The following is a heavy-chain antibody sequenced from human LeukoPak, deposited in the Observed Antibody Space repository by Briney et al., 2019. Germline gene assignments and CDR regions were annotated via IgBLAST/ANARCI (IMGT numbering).Heavy chain of an antibody. CDR2: ISYDGSNK. J-gene: IGHJ4*02. D-gene: IGHD1-26*01. CDR1: GFTFTGYA. V-gene: IGHV3-30*04. CDR3: ARDSRWEPRYYFDY. Sequence: PGGSLRLSCVASGFTFTGYAMSWLRQAPGKGLEWVAVISYDGSNKYYADSVKGRFTISRDNSKNTLYLQMNSLRAEDTAVYYCARDSRWEPRYYFDYWGQGTLVTVSS.